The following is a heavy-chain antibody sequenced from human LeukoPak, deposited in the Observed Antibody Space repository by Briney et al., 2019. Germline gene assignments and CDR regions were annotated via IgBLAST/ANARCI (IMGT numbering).Heavy chain of an antibody. D-gene: IGHD6-13*01. CDR3: AKDKGVAAAERYFDL. CDR2: ISGSGGST. Sequence: QAGRSLRLSCAASGFTFSSYAMSWVRQAPGKGLEWVSAISGSGGSTYYADSVKGRFTISRDNSKNTLYLQMNSLRAEDTAVYYCAKDKGVAAAERYFDLWGRGTLVTVPS. CDR1: GFTFSSYA. J-gene: IGHJ2*01. V-gene: IGHV3-23*01.